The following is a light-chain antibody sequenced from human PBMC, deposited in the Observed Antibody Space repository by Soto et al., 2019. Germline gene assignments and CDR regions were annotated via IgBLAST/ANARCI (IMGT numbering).Light chain of an antibody. Sequence: DIQMTQSPSSLSASVGDRVTITCRASQGIRNDLDWYQQKPGKAPKRLIYAASSLQSGVPSRFSGSGSGTEFTLTISSLQPEDFATYYCLQHNSYPLGFTVGPGTKVDIK. CDR3: LQHNSYPLGFT. CDR2: AAS. CDR1: QGIRND. V-gene: IGKV1-17*01. J-gene: IGKJ3*01.